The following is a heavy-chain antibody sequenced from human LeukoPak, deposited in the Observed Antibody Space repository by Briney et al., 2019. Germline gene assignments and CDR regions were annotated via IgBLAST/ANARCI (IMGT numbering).Heavy chain of an antibody. CDR3: ARVHLHDPGIY. J-gene: IGHJ4*02. CDR1: GGTFSSYA. V-gene: IGHV1-69*05. CDR2: IIPIFGTA. Sequence: ASVKVSCKASGGTFSSYAISWVRQAPGQGLEWMGGIIPIFGTANYAQKLQGRVTMTTDTSTSTAYMELRSLRSDDTAVYYCARVHLHDPGIYWGQGTLVTVSS.